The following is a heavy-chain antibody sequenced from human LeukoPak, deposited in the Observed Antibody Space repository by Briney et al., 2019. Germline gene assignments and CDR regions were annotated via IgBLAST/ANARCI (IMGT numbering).Heavy chain of an antibody. CDR2: ISADNVHT. J-gene: IGHJ3*02. CDR3: GVDISPRYGAFDI. CDR1: GYTFISYG. D-gene: IGHD3-9*01. V-gene: IGHV1-18*01. Sequence: ASVKISCKASGYTFISYGISWVRQAPGQGLEWMGWISADNVHTNYSQKLQGRVTMTTDTSTSTAYMELRSLRSDDPAVYSCGVDISPRYGAFDIWGQGPMVTVPS.